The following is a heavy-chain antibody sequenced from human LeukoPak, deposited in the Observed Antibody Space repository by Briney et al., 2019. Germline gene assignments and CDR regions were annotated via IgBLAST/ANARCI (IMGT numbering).Heavy chain of an antibody. CDR3: ARVGRWLQSHDAFDI. J-gene: IGHJ3*02. CDR1: GFTFSIYW. CDR2: IKQDGSEK. V-gene: IGHV3-7*01. D-gene: IGHD5-24*01. Sequence: PGGSLRLSCAASGFTFSIYWIIWLRQAPGKGPEWVANIKQDGSEKYYVDSVKGRFTISRDNAKKSPYLQMNSLRAEDTAVYYCARVGRWLQSHDAFDIWGQGTMVTVSS.